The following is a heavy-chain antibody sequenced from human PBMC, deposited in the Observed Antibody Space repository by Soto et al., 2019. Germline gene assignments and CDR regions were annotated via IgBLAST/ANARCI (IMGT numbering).Heavy chain of an antibody. V-gene: IGHV4-39*01. CDR2: IYYSGST. D-gene: IGHD5-18*01. Sequence: NPSETLSLTCTVSGGSISSSSYYWGWIRQPPGKGLEWIGSIYYSGSTYYNPSLKSRVTISVDTSKNQFSLKLSSVTAADTAVYYCARQCTAMAPGDYYYGMDVWGQGTTVTVSS. J-gene: IGHJ6*02. CDR1: GGSISSSSYY. CDR3: ARQCTAMAPGDYYYGMDV.